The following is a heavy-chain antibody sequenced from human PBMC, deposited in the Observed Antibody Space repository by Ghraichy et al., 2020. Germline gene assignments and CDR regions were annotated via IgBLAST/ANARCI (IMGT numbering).Heavy chain of an antibody. Sequence: ASVKVSCKASGYTFSNYGISWVRQAPGQGLEWMGWISATNGKTVYAQSLQGRVTMTTDTSTSTAHVDLSSLRSDDTAVYYCVRAFYSSGTFDYWGQGTLVTVSS. CDR2: ISATNGKT. D-gene: IGHD6-19*01. CDR3: VRAFYSSGTFDY. CDR1: GYTFSNYG. V-gene: IGHV1-18*01. J-gene: IGHJ4*02.